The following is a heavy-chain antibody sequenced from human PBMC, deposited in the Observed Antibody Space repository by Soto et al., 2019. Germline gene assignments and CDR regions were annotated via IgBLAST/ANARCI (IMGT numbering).Heavy chain of an antibody. CDR2: IIPIFGTT. J-gene: IGHJ4*02. CDR3: ARDRTHNCWHEGNFGY. Sequence: SVKVSCKASGGTFSSYSISWVRQAPGQGLEWMGGIIPIFGTTTYAQKFQGRVTITADDSTSTASMELRSLRSQDTAVYYCARDRTHNCWHEGNFGYWGQGTLVTVSS. D-gene: IGHD1-20*01. V-gene: IGHV1-69*13. CDR1: GGTFSSYS.